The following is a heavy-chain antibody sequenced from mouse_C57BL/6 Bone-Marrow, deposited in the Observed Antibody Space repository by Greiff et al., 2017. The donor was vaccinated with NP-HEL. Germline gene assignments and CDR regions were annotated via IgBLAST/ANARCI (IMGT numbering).Heavy chain of an antibody. J-gene: IGHJ3*01. CDR1: GYTFTSHG. V-gene: IGHV1-56*01. CDR2: IFPGSGST. D-gene: IGHD1-1*01. CDR3: ARGDYYVFAY. Sequence: QVQLQQSGPELVRPGASVKISCKAPGYTFTSHGMQWVKQRPGQGLEWIGEIFPGSGSTYYNEKFKGKATLTVDTSSSTAYMQLSSLTSEDSAVYFCARGDYYVFAYWGQGTLVTVSA.